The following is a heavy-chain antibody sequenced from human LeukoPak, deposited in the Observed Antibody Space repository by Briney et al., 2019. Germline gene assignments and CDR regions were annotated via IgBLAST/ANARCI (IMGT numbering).Heavy chain of an antibody. Sequence: ASVKVSCKASGYTFIVHYIHWLRQATGQGLGWMGWVNPSSGGTNYAQKFQDRVTMTSDTSISTAYMELSSLRADDTAEYYGAKTRSGKPDFWGQGTLVTVSS. CDR1: GYTFIVHY. CDR2: VNPSSGGT. D-gene: IGHD6-25*01. J-gene: IGHJ4*02. CDR3: AKTRSGKPDF. V-gene: IGHV1-2*02.